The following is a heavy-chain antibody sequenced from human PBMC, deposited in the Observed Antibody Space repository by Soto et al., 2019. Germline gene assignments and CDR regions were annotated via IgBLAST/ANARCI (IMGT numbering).Heavy chain of an antibody. CDR1: GFTFSSYS. D-gene: IGHD3-16*02. V-gene: IGHV3-21*01. J-gene: IGHJ3*02. CDR2: ISSSSSYI. Sequence: GGSLRLSCAASGFTFSSYSMNWVRQAPGKGLEWVSSISSSSSYIYYADSVKGRFTISRDNAKNSLYLQMNSLRAEDTAEYYCARDLGGTYDYVWGSYRQDAFDIWGQGTMVTVSS. CDR3: ARDLGGTYDYVWGSYRQDAFDI.